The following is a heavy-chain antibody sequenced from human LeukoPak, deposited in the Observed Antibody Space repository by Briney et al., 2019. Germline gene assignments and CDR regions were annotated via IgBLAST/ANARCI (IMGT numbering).Heavy chain of an antibody. J-gene: IGHJ5*02. CDR1: GGSFSGYY. CDR3: ARGLVLRYFDWLKRSGVPTDNWFDP. V-gene: IGHV4-34*01. CDR2: INHSGST. Sequence: SSETLSLTCAVYGGSFSGYYWSWIRQPPGEGLEWIGEINHSGSTNYHPSLKSRVTISVDTSKNQFSLKLSSVTAADTAVYYCARGLVLRYFDWLKRSGVPTDNWFDPWGQGTLVTVSS. D-gene: IGHD3-9*01.